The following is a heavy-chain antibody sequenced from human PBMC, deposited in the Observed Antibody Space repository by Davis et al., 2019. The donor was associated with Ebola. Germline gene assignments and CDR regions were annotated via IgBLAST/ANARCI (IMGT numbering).Heavy chain of an antibody. Sequence: SETLSLTCAVYGGSFTGYYWGWIRRPPGKGLEWIGEIDYGGRTNYNPSLKSRVTILVDASKNQFSLKVDSVTAADTAVYYCARFVVLVPAAGFDYWGQGTLVTVSS. D-gene: IGHD2-2*01. CDR1: GGSFTGYY. CDR2: IDYGGRT. J-gene: IGHJ4*02. V-gene: IGHV4-34*01. CDR3: ARFVVLVPAAGFDY.